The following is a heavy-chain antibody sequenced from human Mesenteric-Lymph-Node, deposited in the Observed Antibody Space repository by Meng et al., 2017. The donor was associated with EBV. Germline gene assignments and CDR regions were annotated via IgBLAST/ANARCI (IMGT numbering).Heavy chain of an antibody. V-gene: IGHV4-61*01. CDR1: SDFVSSTCCY. J-gene: IGHJ5*02. CDR3: ARVSGPYYSPWFDP. Sequence: LLKLSGTPSLTSTSSSDFVSSTCCYWRWIRQPPGRGLEWIGYIFNSGSTNYNPSLRRRATISVDTSRNQFSLTLNSVTAADTAVYYCARVSGPYYSPWFDPWGQGSLVTVSS. CDR2: IFNSGST. D-gene: IGHD2/OR15-2a*01.